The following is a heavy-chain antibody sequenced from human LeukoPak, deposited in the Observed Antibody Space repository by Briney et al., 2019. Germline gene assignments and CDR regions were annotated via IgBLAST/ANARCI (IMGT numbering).Heavy chain of an antibody. J-gene: IGHJ4*02. CDR2: VWHDGHKK. D-gene: IGHD3-10*01. Sequence: PGGSLRLTCAASGFIFSDYGMHWVRQAPGKGLEWVADVWHDGHKKFYADSVKGRFTISRDNSNSTLCLHMNTLSGDDTAVYYCAQDGYDGSSSRYIPLHSWGQGTLVIVSS. CDR1: GFIFSDYG. CDR3: AQDGYDGSSSRYIPLHS. V-gene: IGHV3-33*03.